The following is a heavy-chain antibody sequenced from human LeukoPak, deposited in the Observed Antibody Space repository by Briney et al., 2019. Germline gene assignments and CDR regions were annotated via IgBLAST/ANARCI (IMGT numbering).Heavy chain of an antibody. CDR2: VLPLSTTI. D-gene: IGHD4-23*01. CDR3: ARDPRVETTGGGDFNS. CDR1: GGAFSSST. Sequence: ASVKVSCKASGGAFSSSTIHWVRQAPDEGLEWMGRVLPLSTTINYAQKFQGRVSISADASTKTVYMELSSLTSDDTAVYYCARDPRVETTGGGDFNSWGQGTLVIVSS. V-gene: IGHV1-69*13. J-gene: IGHJ4*02.